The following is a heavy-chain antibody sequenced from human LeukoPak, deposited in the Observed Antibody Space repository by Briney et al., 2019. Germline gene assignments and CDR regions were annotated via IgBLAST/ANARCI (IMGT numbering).Heavy chain of an antibody. D-gene: IGHD2-15*01. V-gene: IGHV5-51*01. CDR2: IYLADSDA. J-gene: IGHJ3*02. CDR3: ARPKTETGYDAFDI. CDR1: GYSYNSYW. Sequence: GESLKISCKGSGYSYNSYWIGWVRQMPGKGLEWMGIIYLADSDARYSPSFQGQVSFSADRSINTAYLQWSSLRGSDTAMYYCARPKTETGYDAFDIWGQGTMVTVSS.